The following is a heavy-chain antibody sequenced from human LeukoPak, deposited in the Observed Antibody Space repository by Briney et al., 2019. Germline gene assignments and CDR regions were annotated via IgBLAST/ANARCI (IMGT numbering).Heavy chain of an antibody. CDR2: INHSGST. J-gene: IGHJ4*02. CDR1: GGSFSGYY. CDR3: ARGRGYDFWSGYSVHYFDY. Sequence: SETLSLTCAVSGGSFSGYYWSWIRQPPGKGLEWIGEINHSGSTNYNPSLKSRVTISVDTSKNQFSLKLSSVTAADTAVYYCARGRGYDFWSGYSVHYFDYWGQGTLVTVSS. V-gene: IGHV4-34*01. D-gene: IGHD3-3*01.